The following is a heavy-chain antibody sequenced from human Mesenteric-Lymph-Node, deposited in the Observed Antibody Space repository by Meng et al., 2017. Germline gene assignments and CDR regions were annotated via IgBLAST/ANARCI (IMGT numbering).Heavy chain of an antibody. CDR3: ASPSKWLQSDFDY. J-gene: IGHJ4*02. CDR2: IKQDGSEK. CDR1: GFTFSSYW. D-gene: IGHD5-24*01. Sequence: GESLKISCAASGFTFSSYWMSWVRQAPGKGLEWVANIKQDGSEKYYVDSVKGRFTISRDNAKNSLYLQMNSLRAEDTAVYYCASPSKWLQSDFDYWGQGKLVTVSS. V-gene: IGHV3-7*01.